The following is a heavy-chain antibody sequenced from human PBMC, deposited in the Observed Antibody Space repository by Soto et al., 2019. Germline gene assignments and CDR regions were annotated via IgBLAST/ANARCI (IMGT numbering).Heavy chain of an antibody. CDR2: IYYSGST. CDR1: GGSISSYY. D-gene: IGHD3-9*01. CDR3: ARGILTGYFNY. V-gene: IGHV4-59*08. Sequence: ASETLSLTCTVSGGSISSYYWSWIRQPPGKGLEWIGYIYYSGSTNYNPSLKSRVTISVDTSKNQFSLKLSSVTAADTAVYYCARGILTGYFNYWGQGTLVTVSS. J-gene: IGHJ4*02.